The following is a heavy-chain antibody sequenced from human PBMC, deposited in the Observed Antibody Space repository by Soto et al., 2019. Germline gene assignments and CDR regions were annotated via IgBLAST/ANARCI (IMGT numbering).Heavy chain of an antibody. V-gene: IGHV1-58*02. CDR2: IVVGSGNT. D-gene: IGHD6-19*01. CDR1: GFTFTSSA. J-gene: IGHJ6*04. CDR3: AADLQQWLLKVDV. Sequence: SVKVSCKASGFTFTSSAMQWVRQARGQRLEWIGWIVVGSGNTNYAQKFQERVTITRDMSTSTAYMELSSLRSEDTAVYYCAADLQQWLLKVDVWGKGTTVTVSS.